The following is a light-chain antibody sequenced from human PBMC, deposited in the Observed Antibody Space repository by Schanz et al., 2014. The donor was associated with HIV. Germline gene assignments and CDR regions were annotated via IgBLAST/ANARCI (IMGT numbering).Light chain of an antibody. CDR1: QSVSRN. CDR3: QQYAYSPWT. J-gene: IGKJ1*01. Sequence: EIVMTQSPVTLSVSPGARATLSCRASQSVSRNLAWHQQNSGQAPRLLISDASARASAIPGRFSGSGSGTQFTLTISRLEPEDFAVYYCQQYAYSPWTFGQGTKVEIK. V-gene: IGKV3-15*01. CDR2: DAS.